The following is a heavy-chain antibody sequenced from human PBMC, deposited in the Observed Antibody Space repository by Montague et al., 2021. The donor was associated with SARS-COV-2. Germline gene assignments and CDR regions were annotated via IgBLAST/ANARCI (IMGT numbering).Heavy chain of an antibody. CDR1: GGSISSGGYY. V-gene: IGHV4-31*03. Sequence: TLSLTCTVSGGSISSGGYYWSWIRQHPGKGLEWIGYFYYSGSTNYNPSLKSRLTISVDTSKNQFSLKLSSVTAADTSVYYCASGEGVMVYVYGMDVWGQGTTVTVSS. CDR2: FYYSGST. J-gene: IGHJ6*02. CDR3: ASGEGVMVYVYGMDV. D-gene: IGHD2-8*01.